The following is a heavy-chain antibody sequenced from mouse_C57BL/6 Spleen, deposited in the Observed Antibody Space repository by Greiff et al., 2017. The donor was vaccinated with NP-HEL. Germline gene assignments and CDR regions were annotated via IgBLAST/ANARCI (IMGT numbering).Heavy chain of an antibody. J-gene: IGHJ3*01. Sequence: VQLQQSGAELVKPGASVKLSCKASGYTFTEYTIHWVRQRSGQGLEWIGWFYPGSGSIKYNETFKDKATLTADQSSSTVYMELSRLTSEDSAVYFCARHEDNYGSSYVPFAYWGQGTLVTVSA. CDR1: GYTFTEYT. V-gene: IGHV1-62-2*01. D-gene: IGHD1-1*01. CDR2: FYPGSGSI. CDR3: ARHEDNYGSSYVPFAY.